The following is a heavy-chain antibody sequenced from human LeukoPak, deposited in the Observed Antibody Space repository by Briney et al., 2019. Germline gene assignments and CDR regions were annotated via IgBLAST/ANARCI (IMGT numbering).Heavy chain of an antibody. D-gene: IGHD3-10*01. V-gene: IGHV3-30*02. CDR3: ARDLYGSDP. J-gene: IGHJ5*02. CDR1: GFTFSSYG. CDR2: IRYDGVNT. Sequence: GGSLRLSCAASGFTFSSYGMHWVRQAPGKGLEWVAFIRYDGVNTYYADSVKGRFTISRDNSKNTLYLQMNSLRGEDAAVYYCARDLYGSDPWGQGILVAVSS.